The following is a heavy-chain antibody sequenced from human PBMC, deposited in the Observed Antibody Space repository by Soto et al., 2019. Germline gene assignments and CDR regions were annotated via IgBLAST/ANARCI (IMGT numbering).Heavy chain of an antibody. D-gene: IGHD3-3*01. CDR1: GFTFSSYS. CDR3: ARKGVAFDY. V-gene: IGHV3-48*02. Sequence: GGSLRLSCAASGFTFSSYSVNWVRQAPGKGLEWISYISTTSSSIYYADSVKGRFTISRDNAKNSLFLQMNSLRDEDTAVYYCARKGVAFDYWGQGALVTVSS. J-gene: IGHJ4*02. CDR2: ISTTSSSI.